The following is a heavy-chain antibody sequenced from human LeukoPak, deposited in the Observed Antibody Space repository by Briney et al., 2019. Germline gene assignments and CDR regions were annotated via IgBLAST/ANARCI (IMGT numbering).Heavy chain of an antibody. D-gene: IGHD3-3*01. CDR1: GFTFSDYY. CDR3: ARDPYYDFWSGFLGDY. CDR2: ISSSGSTI. J-gene: IGHJ4*02. Sequence: PGGSLRLSCAASGFTFSDYYMSWIRQAPGKGLEWVSYISSSGSTIYYADSVKGRFTISRDNAKNSLYLQMNSLRAEDTAVYYRARDPYYDFWSGFLGDYWGQGTLVTVSS. V-gene: IGHV3-11*04.